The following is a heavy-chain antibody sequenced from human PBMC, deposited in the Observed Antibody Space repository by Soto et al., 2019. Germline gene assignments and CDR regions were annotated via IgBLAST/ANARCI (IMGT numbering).Heavy chain of an antibody. V-gene: IGHV3-9*01. CDR2: VNWNSRSI. CDR3: AKDRGGRSWYGGIDY. CDR1: GFTFDDHA. D-gene: IGHD6-13*01. Sequence: ESGGGLVQPGRSLRLSCAASGFTFDDHAMHWVRQAPGKGLEWVSGVNWNSRSIDYADSVKGRFTISRDNAKNCIYLQMNRLRPEDTALYYCAKDRGGRSWYGGIDYWGQGTLVTVSS. J-gene: IGHJ4*02.